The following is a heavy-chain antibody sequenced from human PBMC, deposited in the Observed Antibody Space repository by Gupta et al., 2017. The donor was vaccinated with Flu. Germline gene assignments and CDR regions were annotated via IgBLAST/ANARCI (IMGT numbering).Heavy chain of an antibody. CDR3: ARLKSSYDSSGPPGWFDP. J-gene: IGHJ5*02. D-gene: IGHD3-22*01. Sequence: PGKGLEWIGNVYDSGITYYNSSLKSRLTISVDTSMNQFSLKLNSVTAADTAVYHCARLKSSYDSSGPPGWFDPWGQGTLVAVSS. V-gene: IGHV4-39*01. CDR2: VYDSGIT.